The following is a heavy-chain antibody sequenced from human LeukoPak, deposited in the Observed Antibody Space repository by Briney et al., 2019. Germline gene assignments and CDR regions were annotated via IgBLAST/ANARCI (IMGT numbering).Heavy chain of an antibody. CDR2: IYYSGST. Sequence: PSETLSLTCTVSGGSISSYYWSWIRQPPGKGLEWIGYIYYSGSTNYNPSLKSRVTISVDTSKNQFSLKLSSVTAADTAVYYCARRTGYYDGFDYWGQGTLVTASS. CDR1: GGSISSYY. V-gene: IGHV4-59*01. D-gene: IGHD3/OR15-3a*01. CDR3: ARRTGYYDGFDY. J-gene: IGHJ4*02.